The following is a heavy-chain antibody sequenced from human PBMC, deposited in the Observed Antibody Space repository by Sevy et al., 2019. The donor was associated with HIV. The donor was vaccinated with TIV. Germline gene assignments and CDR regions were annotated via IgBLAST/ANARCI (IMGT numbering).Heavy chain of an antibody. D-gene: IGHD2-21*01. Sequence: GGSLRLSCAASGFTFTRYWMTWVRQSPGKGLQWLGNINEDGTEKYCRDSVRGRFTISRDNAKKSLHLQMNSLRVDDTGGYYCARDVAAGDFWGQGTLVTVSS. CDR1: GFTFTRYW. CDR3: ARDVAAGDF. J-gene: IGHJ4*02. CDR2: INEDGTEK. V-gene: IGHV3-7*01.